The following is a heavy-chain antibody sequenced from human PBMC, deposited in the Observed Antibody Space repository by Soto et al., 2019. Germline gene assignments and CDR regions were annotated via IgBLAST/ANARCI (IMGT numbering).Heavy chain of an antibody. J-gene: IGHJ4*02. CDR2: ISYDGSNK. V-gene: IGHV3-30-3*01. Sequence: QVQLVESGGGVVQPGRSLRLSCAASGFTFSSYAMHWVRQAPGKGLEWVAVISYDGSNKYYADSVKGRFTISRDNSKNTLYLQMNSLRAEDQAVYFCARGGPKGNRGELPTHWGPGTLVTVSS. D-gene: IGHD1-26*01. CDR1: GFTFSSYA. CDR3: ARGGPKGNRGELPTH.